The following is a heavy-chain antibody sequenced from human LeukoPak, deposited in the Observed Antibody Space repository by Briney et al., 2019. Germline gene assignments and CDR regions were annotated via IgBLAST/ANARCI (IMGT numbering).Heavy chain of an antibody. D-gene: IGHD4-23*01. J-gene: IGHJ3*01. CDR2: IIPILGIA. CDR1: GGTFSSYA. Sequence: GASVKVSCKASGGTFSSYAISWVRQAPGQGLEWMGRIIPILGIATYAQKFQGRVTITADESTSTAYMELSSLRSEDTAVYYCARDMSTRVTPISYAFDVWGQGTMVTVSS. V-gene: IGHV1-69*04. CDR3: ARDMSTRVTPISYAFDV.